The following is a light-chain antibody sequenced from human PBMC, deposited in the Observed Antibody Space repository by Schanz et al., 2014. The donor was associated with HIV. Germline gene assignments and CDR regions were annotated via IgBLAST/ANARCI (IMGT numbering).Light chain of an antibody. CDR2: GAS. CDR1: QSVSSN. CDR3: QQYAVSSWT. V-gene: IGKV3-15*01. Sequence: EIVMTQSPATLYVSPGERATLSCRASQSVSSNLAWYQQKPGQAPRLLISGASTRAAGVPARFSGSGSGTDFTLTISSLQSDDFATYYCQQYAVSSWTFGLGTRVQSK. J-gene: IGKJ1*01.